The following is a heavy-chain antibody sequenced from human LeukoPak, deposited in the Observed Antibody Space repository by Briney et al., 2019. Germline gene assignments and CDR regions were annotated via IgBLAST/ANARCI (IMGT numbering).Heavy chain of an antibody. CDR1: GGSISSSSYY. V-gene: IGHV4-61*05. Sequence: SETLSLTCTVSGGSISSSSYYWGWIRQPPGKGLEWIGYIYYSGSTNYNPSLKSRVTISEDTSKNQFSLELSSVTAADTAVYYCARQAIYDILTVDYWGQGTLVTVSS. CDR3: ARQAIYDILTVDY. CDR2: IYYSGST. J-gene: IGHJ4*02. D-gene: IGHD3-9*01.